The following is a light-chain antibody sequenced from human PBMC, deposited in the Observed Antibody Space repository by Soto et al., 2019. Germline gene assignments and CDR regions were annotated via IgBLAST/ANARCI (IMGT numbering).Light chain of an antibody. CDR1: PSVSSSY. CDR2: SAS. V-gene: IGKV3-15*01. CDR3: QQYNKWPPT. J-gene: IGKJ3*01. Sequence: IVLTQSPGTLSLSPWERATLSCRASPSVSSSYLAWYQQKPGHTPRLLIYSASIGATGTPARFSGSGSGSDFTLTISSLQSEDVAVYYCQQYNKWPPTFGPGTKVDIK.